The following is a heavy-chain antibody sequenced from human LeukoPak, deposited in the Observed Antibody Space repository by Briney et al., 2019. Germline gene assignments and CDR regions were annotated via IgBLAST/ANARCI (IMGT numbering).Heavy chain of an antibody. CDR1: GFTFSSYA. Sequence: GGSLRLSCAASGFTFSSYAMHWVRQAPGKGLEWVAVISYDGSNKYYADSVKGRFTISRDNSKNTLYLQMNSLRAEDTAVYYCARGILPTSLGGQGTLVTVSS. CDR2: ISYDGSNK. CDR3: ARGILPTSL. D-gene: IGHD2-2*01. J-gene: IGHJ4*02. V-gene: IGHV3-30-3*01.